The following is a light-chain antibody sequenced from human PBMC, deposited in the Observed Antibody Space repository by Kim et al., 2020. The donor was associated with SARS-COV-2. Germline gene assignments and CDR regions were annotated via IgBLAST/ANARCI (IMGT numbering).Light chain of an antibody. J-gene: IGKJ4*01. CDR1: HDVDIS. CDR3: QQRGSWPPALT. V-gene: IGKV3-11*01. Sequence: PVESPPLSCRASHDVDISLAWYQQTPGQPPRLLIYDAAMRAAGIPDKFSGSGSGTDFTLTIGSLAPEDFAIYFCQQRGSWPPALTFGGGTKVDIK. CDR2: DAA.